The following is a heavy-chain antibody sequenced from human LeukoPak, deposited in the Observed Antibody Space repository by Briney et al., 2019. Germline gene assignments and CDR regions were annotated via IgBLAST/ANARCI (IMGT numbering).Heavy chain of an antibody. CDR3: ARHGYTYGLDY. CDR2: INTDGSST. V-gene: IGHV3-74*01. J-gene: IGHJ4*02. CDR1: GFTFSGYW. D-gene: IGHD5-18*01. Sequence: GGSLRLSCAASGFTFSGYWMHWVRQAPGKGLVWVSRINTDGSSTSYADSVKGRFTISRDNAKNTLSLQMNSLRAEDTAVYYCARHGYTYGLDYWGQGTLVTASS.